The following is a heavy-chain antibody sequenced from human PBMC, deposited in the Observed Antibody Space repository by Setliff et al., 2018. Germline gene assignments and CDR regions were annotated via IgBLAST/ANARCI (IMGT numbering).Heavy chain of an antibody. CDR1: GGTFSNYG. D-gene: IGHD2-15*01. V-gene: IGHV1-3*01. J-gene: IGHJ4*02. CDR3: ARSGGRCSGGSCPSGEY. CDR2: INAANGNT. Sequence: ASVKVSCKASGGTFSNYGISWVRQAPRQRLEWMGWINAANGNTRYSQKFQGRVTITTDESTSTAYMELSSLRSEGTAVYYCARSGGRCSGGSCPSGEYWGQGTLVTVSS.